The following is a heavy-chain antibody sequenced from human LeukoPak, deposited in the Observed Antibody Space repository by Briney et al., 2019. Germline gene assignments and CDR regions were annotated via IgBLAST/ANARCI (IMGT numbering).Heavy chain of an antibody. D-gene: IGHD3-3*01. CDR1: GYSFTSYW. CDR2: IYPADSDT. J-gene: IGHJ3*02. Sequence: GESLKISCKGSGYSFTSYWIGWVRQMPGKGLEWMGIIYPADSDTRYSPSFQGQVTISADKSISTAYLQWSSLKASDTAMYYCARQIRNTIFGVVTPIGAFDIWGQGTMVTVSS. V-gene: IGHV5-51*01. CDR3: ARQIRNTIFGVVTPIGAFDI.